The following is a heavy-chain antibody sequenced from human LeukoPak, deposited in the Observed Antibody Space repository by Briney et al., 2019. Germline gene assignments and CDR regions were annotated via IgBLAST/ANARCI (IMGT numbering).Heavy chain of an antibody. CDR2: ITAYNGNT. CDR3: ARVNYDILTGYYIPHGFDI. J-gene: IGHJ3*02. CDR1: GYTFTTYG. V-gene: IGHV1-18*01. Sequence: ASVKVSCKTSGYTFTTYGISWVRQAPGQGLEWMGWITAYNGNTKYAQRFQDRVTMTTDTSTSTAYMELRSLRSDDTAVYYCARVNYDILTGYYIPHGFDIWGQGTMVTVSS. D-gene: IGHD3-9*01.